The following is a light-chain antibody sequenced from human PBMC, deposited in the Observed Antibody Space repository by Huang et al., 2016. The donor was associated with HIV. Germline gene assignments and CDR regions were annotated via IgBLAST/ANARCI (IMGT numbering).Light chain of an antibody. J-gene: IGKJ2*01. CDR3: QQYDDLPYT. Sequence: DIQMTQSPSSLSAFIGDKVTITCQASQDISKYLNWYQQRPGKAPKLLIYDASSLAKGVTSRITGGGSGTTFTVTIASLQPGDVATYYCQQYDDLPYTFGQGTMMEI. CDR1: QDISKY. CDR2: DAS. V-gene: IGKV1-33*01.